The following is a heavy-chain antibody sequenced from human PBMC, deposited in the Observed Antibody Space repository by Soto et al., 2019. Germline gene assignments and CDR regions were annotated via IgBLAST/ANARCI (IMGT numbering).Heavy chain of an antibody. D-gene: IGHD2-15*01. J-gene: IGHJ4*02. CDR3: ARVLGYCSGGSCYPRYFDY. CDR1: GGSFSGYY. CDR2: INHRGST. Sequence: SETLSLTCAVYGGSFSGYYWSWIRQPPGKGLEGIGEINHRGSTNNNPSLKSRVTISVDTSKNQFSLQLSSVTAADTAVYYCARVLGYCSGGSCYPRYFDYWGQGTLVTVSS. V-gene: IGHV4-34*01.